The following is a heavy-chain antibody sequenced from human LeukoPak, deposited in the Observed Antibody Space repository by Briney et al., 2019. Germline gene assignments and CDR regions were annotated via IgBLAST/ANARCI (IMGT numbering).Heavy chain of an antibody. CDR2: INPNSGGI. CDR1: GYTFTSYY. Sequence: GASVKVSCKASGYTFTSYYMHWVRQAPGQGLEWMGWINPNSGGINYAQKFQGRVTMTRDTSISTVYMELSSLRSDDTAVYYCARDSYYGDSRSYYFDYWGQGTLVTVSS. CDR3: ARDSYYGDSRSYYFDY. V-gene: IGHV1-2*02. D-gene: IGHD4-17*01. J-gene: IGHJ4*02.